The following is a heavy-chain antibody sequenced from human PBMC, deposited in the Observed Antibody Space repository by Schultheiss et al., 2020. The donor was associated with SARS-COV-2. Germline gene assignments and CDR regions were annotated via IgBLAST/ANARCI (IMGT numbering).Heavy chain of an antibody. J-gene: IGHJ6*02. CDR2: MNPNSGNT. Sequence: ASVKVSCKASGYTFTGYYMHWVRQAPGQGLEWMGWMNPNSGNTGYAQKFQGRVTMTRNTSISTAYMELSSLRSEDTAVYYCARGPDSSGWYRRSKLNYGMDVWGQGTTVTVSS. V-gene: IGHV1-8*02. CDR3: ARGPDSSGWYRRSKLNYGMDV. CDR1: GYTFTGYY. D-gene: IGHD6-19*01.